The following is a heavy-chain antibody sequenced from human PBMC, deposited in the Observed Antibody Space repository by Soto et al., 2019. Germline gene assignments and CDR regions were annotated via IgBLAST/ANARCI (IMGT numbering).Heavy chain of an antibody. CDR2: ISAYNGNT. D-gene: IGHD3-10*01. J-gene: IGHJ4*02. CDR1: GYTFTSYG. V-gene: IGHV1-18*04. CDR3: ARVWDITMVRGVMSY. Sequence: QVQLVQSGTEVKKPGASVKVSCKASGYTFTSYGISWVRQAPGQGLEWMGWISAYNGNTNYAQKLQGRVTMTTDTSTSTAYMELWSLRSDDTAVYYCARVWDITMVRGVMSYWGQGTLVTVSS.